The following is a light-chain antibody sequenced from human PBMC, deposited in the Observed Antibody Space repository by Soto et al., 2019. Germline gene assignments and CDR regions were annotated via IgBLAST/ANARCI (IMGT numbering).Light chain of an antibody. CDR3: QQYGSSPYT. CDR2: GAS. Sequence: EILLTQSPGPLSLSPGETATPSCKCSQSVSSNYLAWYQKKPGQAPRLLIYGASSRATGIPDRFSGSGSGTDFSLIISGLEPEDVAVYFCQQYGSSPYTFGQGTKVDIK. V-gene: IGKV3-20*01. J-gene: IGKJ2*01. CDR1: QSVSSNY.